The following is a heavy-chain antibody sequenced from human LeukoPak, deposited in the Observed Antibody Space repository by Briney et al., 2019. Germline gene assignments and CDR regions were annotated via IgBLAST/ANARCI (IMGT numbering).Heavy chain of an antibody. J-gene: IGHJ6*02. Sequence: PSETLSLTCTVSGGSISSYYWSWIRQPAGKGLEWIGRIYTSGSTNYNHSLKSRVTMSLDTSKNQFSLKLSSVTAADTAVYYCARDGLSGSGGGGYCYYGMDVWGQGTTVTASS. CDR3: ARDGLSGSGGGGYCYYGMDV. D-gene: IGHD3-10*01. CDR2: IYTSGST. CDR1: GGSISSYY. V-gene: IGHV4-4*07.